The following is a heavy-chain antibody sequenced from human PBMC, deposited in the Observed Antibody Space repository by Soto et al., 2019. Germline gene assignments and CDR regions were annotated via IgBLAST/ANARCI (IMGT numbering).Heavy chain of an antibody. CDR1: GGSFSGYY. CDR3: ARDKITDLFDY. Sequence: SETLSLTCAVVGGSFSGYYWTWILQPPGTGLEWIGEINHSGSTNYNPSLKSRVTISVDTSKNQFSLKLTSVTAADTAVYYCARDKITDLFDYWGQGTLVTVSS. CDR2: INHSGST. J-gene: IGHJ4*02. D-gene: IGHD3-10*01. V-gene: IGHV4-34*01.